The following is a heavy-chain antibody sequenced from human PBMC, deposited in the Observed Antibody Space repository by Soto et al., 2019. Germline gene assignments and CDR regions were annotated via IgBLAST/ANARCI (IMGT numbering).Heavy chain of an antibody. Sequence: PGESLKISCKGSGYSFTSYWIGWVRQMPGKGLEWMGIIYPGDSDTRSSPSFQGQVTITRDRSTTTANLNLRSMRSECTAVYYWAVQYSTNGVCYSSFYWGQGTLVTVSS. CDR3: AVQYSTNGVCYSSFY. D-gene: IGHD2-8*01. CDR1: GYSFTSYW. J-gene: IGHJ4*02. V-gene: IGHV5-51*01. CDR2: IYPGDSDT.